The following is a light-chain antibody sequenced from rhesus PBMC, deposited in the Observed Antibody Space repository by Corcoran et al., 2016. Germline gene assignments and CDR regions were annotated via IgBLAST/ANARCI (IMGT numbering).Light chain of an antibody. Sequence: DIQMTQSPSSLSASVGDRVTITCRASQGISSWLAWYQQKPGKAPNLLIYKAPSLQSGVPSRYSGSGYWTDFTLTISNLQPEDCATYYCQQYNSAPHSFGQGTKLEIK. CDR1: QGISSW. CDR2: KAP. J-gene: IGKJ2*01. V-gene: IGKV1-21*01. CDR3: QQYNSAPHS.